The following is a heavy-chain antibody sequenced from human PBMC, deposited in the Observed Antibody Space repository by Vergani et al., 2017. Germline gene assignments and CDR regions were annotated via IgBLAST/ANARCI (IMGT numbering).Heavy chain of an antibody. J-gene: IGHJ6*03. CDR2: IYYSGTT. Sequence: QVQLQESGPGLVKASQTLSLTCSFSGAYVCSGGYYWSWVRQRPGMGLDWIGYIYYSGTTYYNPSLESRLTLSLDTTENHLSLKLTAVTAADTAVYYCSRQKGDYLDGWGKGATVTV. V-gene: IGHV4-31*03. CDR1: GAYVCSGGYY. CDR3: SRQKGDYLDG.